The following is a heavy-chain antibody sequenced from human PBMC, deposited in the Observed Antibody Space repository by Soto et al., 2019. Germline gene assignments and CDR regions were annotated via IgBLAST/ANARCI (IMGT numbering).Heavy chain of an antibody. Sequence: GGSLRLSCGASGLSVSDNYMGWVRQAPGRGLEWVSVMYAGGDTHYADAVKGRFTISRDKSENTLYLQMNSLRDEDTGVYFCVSRIPSWVFDYWGLGTLVTVSS. J-gene: IGHJ4*01. D-gene: IGHD2-21*01. V-gene: IGHV3-53*01. CDR3: VSRIPSWVFDY. CDR2: MYAGGDT. CDR1: GLSVSDNY.